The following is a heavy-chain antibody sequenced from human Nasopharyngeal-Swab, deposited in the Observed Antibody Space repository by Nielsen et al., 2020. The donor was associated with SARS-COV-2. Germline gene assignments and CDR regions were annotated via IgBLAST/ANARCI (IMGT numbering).Heavy chain of an antibody. CDR3: ARAPSVYYYGMDV. J-gene: IGHJ6*02. CDR2: IYYSGST. V-gene: IGHV4-31*03. CDR1: GGSSSSGGYY. Sequence: SETLSLTCTVPGGSSSSGGYYWSWIRQHPGKGLEWIGYIYYSGSTYSNPSLKSRVTISVDTSKNQFSLKLSSVTAADTAVYYCARAPSVYYYGMDVWGQGTTVTVSS.